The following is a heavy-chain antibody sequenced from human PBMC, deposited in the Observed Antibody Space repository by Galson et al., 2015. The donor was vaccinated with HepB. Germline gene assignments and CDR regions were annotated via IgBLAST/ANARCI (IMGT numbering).Heavy chain of an antibody. D-gene: IGHD5-12*01. Sequence: ETLSLTCTVSGGSISSYYWSWIRQPPRKGLEWIGYIYYSGSTNYNPSLKSRVTISVDTSKNQFSLKLSSVTAADTAVYYCARVSGGGYSGYVLFDYWGQGTLVTVSS. CDR2: IYYSGST. CDR3: ARVSGGGYSGYVLFDY. V-gene: IGHV4-59*01. CDR1: GGSISSYY. J-gene: IGHJ4*02.